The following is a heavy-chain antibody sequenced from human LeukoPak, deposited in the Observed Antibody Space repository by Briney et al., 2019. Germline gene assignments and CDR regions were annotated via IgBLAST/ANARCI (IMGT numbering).Heavy chain of an antibody. V-gene: IGHV3-11*04. CDR3: ARVLVAARPGLDAFDI. CDR2: ISSSGSTI. D-gene: IGHD6-6*01. Sequence: GGSLRLSCAASGFTFSDYYMSWIRQAPGKGLEWVSYISSSGSTIYYADSVKGRFTISRDNAKNSLYLQMNSLRAEDTAVYYCARVLVAARPGLDAFDIWGQGTMVTVSS. J-gene: IGHJ3*02. CDR1: GFTFSDYY.